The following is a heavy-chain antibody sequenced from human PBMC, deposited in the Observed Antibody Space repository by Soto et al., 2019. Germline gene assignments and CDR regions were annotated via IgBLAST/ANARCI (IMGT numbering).Heavy chain of an antibody. D-gene: IGHD2-8*01. CDR2: ISSSSTTV. V-gene: IGHV3-48*02. CDR1: GFTFSNYW. J-gene: IGHJ4*02. CDR3: VREDLGLKIDLGY. Sequence: GWSLRLSCAASGFTFSNYWMSWVRQAPGKGLEWVAYISSSSTTVYYADVVRGRFTISRDNGKNSLYLQMNSLRDEDTAVYYCVREDLGLKIDLGYWGQGNLVTVSS.